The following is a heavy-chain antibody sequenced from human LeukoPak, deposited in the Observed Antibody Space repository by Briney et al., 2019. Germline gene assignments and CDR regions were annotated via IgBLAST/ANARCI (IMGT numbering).Heavy chain of an antibody. CDR1: GGSISSHY. CDR3: ARSSGPLVPAAFDI. D-gene: IGHD3-10*01. V-gene: IGHV4-59*08. CDR2: IYYSGST. J-gene: IGHJ3*02. Sequence: SETLSLTCTVSGGSISSHYWSWIRQPPGKGLEWIGYIYYSGSTNYNPSLKSRVTISVDTSKNQFSLKLSSVTAADTAVYYCARSSGPLVPAAFDIWGQGTMVTVSS.